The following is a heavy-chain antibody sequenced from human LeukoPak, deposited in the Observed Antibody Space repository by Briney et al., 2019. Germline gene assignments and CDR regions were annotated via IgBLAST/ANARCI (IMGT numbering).Heavy chain of an antibody. V-gene: IGHV3-23*01. CDR3: AKGSGSGWYGWFDP. J-gene: IGHJ5*02. Sequence: AGGSLRLSCAASGFTFRSYAMNWVRQAPGKGLEWVSVISDSGGSTYYGDSVKGRFTISRDNSKNTLYLQMNSLRVEDTALYYCAKGSGSGWYGWFDPWGQGTLVTVSS. D-gene: IGHD6-19*01. CDR2: ISDSGGST. CDR1: GFTFRSYA.